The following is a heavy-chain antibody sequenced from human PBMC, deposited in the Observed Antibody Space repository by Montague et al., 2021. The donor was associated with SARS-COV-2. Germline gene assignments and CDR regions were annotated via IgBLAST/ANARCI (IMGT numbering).Heavy chain of an antibody. V-gene: IGHV4-59*01. J-gene: IGHJ4*02. CDR3: ASQVPDFWSGIDY. CDR2: IYYSGST. D-gene: IGHD3-3*01. Sequence: SETLSLTCTVSGGSISSYYWSWIRQPPGKGLEWIGYIYYSGSTNYNPPLKSRVTISVDTSKNQFSLKLSSVTAADTAVHYCASQVPDFWSGIDYWGQGTLVTVSS. CDR1: GGSISSYY.